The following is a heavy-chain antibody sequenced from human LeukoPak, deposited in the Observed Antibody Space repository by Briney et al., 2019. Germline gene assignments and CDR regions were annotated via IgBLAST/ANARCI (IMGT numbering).Heavy chain of an antibody. CDR3: VKDLRLDLHLDTFHI. J-gene: IGHJ3*02. CDR1: GFTFDDFA. V-gene: IGHV3-9*01. Sequence: GGSLRLSCAASGFTFDDFAMHWVRQPPGKGLQWISSISWDSGSSVYADSVKGRFGISRDNAKSSLYLDMHGLAPEDTALYYCVKDLRLDLHLDTFHIWGQGTMVTVS. D-gene: IGHD1-7*01. CDR2: ISWDSGSS.